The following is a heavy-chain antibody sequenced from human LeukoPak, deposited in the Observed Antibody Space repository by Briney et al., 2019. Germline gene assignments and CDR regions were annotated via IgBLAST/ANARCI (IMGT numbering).Heavy chain of an antibody. D-gene: IGHD6-13*01. CDR3: AKDGYSSPHFDY. V-gene: IGHV3-21*01. Sequence: GGSLRLSCAASGFTFTTYSMDWVRQAPGKGLEWVSSISGSSSYIYYADSVKGRFTISRDNAKNSLYLQLTSLRAEDTAVYYCAKDGYSSPHFDYWGQGTLVTVSS. J-gene: IGHJ4*02. CDR2: ISGSSSYI. CDR1: GFTFTTYS.